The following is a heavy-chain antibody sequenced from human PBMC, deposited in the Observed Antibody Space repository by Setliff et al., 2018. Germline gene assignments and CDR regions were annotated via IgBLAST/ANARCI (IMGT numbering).Heavy chain of an antibody. CDR3: ARQPPLNWAIPFDL. CDR1: GASITNINYY. Sequence: SETLSLTCTVSGASITNINYYWGLIRQPPGKGLEWIGSIFYSGRTFYNPSLKSRVTISVDTSKNQFSLTLSSMTAADTAVYYCARQPPLNWAIPFDLWGQGKRVTVSS. J-gene: IGHJ3*01. V-gene: IGHV4-39*01. D-gene: IGHD7-27*01. CDR2: IFYSGRT.